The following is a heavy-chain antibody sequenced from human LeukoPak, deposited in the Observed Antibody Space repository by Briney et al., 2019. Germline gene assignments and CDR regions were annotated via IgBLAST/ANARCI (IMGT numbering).Heavy chain of an antibody. V-gene: IGHV1-2*02. CDR2: INSNSGGT. J-gene: IGHJ5*02. CDR1: GNIFSAYY. Sequence: ASVKVSCKASGNIFSAYYMHWVRQAPGQGLEWMGWINSNSGGTNSAQKFQGRVTMTRDTTINTAYMELSRLRSDDAAVYYCARLATVTTRWFDPWGQGTLVTVSS. CDR3: ARLATVTTRWFDP. D-gene: IGHD4-17*01.